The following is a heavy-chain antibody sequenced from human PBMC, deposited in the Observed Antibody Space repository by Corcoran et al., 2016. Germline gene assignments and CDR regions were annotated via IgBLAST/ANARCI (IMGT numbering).Heavy chain of an antibody. V-gene: IGHV4-34*01. J-gene: IGHJ4*02. D-gene: IGHD3-22*01. CDR1: GGSFSGYY. Sequence: QVQLQQWGAGLLKPSETLSLTCAVYGGSFSGYYWSWIRQPPGKGLEWIGEINHSGSTNYNPSLKSRVTISVDTSKNQFSLKLSSVTAAETAVYYCGRGLIDEYYESSGYYCLGYWGQGTLVTISS. CDR3: GRGLIDEYYESSGYYCLGY. CDR2: INHSGST.